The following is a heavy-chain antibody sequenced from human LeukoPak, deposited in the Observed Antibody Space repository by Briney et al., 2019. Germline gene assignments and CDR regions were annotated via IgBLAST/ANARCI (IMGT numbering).Heavy chain of an antibody. D-gene: IGHD6-13*01. V-gene: IGHV3-23*01. Sequence: GSLRLSCAASGFTFSSYSMNWVRQAPGKGLEWVSAISGSGGSTYYADSVKGRFTISRDNSKNTLYLQMNSLRAEDTAVYYCAKGLYSSSFFNYYYMDVWGKGTTVTVSS. J-gene: IGHJ6*03. CDR1: GFTFSSYS. CDR2: ISGSGGST. CDR3: AKGLYSSSFFNYYYMDV.